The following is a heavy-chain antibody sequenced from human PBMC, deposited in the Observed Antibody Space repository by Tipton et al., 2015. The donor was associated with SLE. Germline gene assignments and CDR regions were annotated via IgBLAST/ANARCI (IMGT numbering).Heavy chain of an antibody. CDR3: ARRTSYYYYGMDV. Sequence: SLRLSCAASGFTFSSYAMSWVRQAPGKGLEWVSGISGSGGSTYYADSVKGRFTISRDNSKNSLYLQMNSLRAEDTAVYYCARRTSYYYYGMDVWGKGTTVTVSS. CDR2: ISGSGGST. CDR1: GFTFSSYA. D-gene: IGHD1-1*01. J-gene: IGHJ6*04. V-gene: IGHV3-23*01.